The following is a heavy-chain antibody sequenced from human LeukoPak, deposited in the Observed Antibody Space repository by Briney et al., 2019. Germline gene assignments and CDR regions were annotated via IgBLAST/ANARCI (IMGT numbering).Heavy chain of an antibody. J-gene: IGHJ4*02. Sequence: ASVNVSCRASGFTFSDSVVQWVRQARGQRLEWIGWIVVGSGETSFAQKFQERVTITRDMSTSTADMELSGLRSEDTAVYYCAADRGGCRSICLFDYWGQGTLVTVSS. CDR1: GFTFSDSV. CDR3: AADRGGCRSICLFDY. CDR2: IVVGSGET. V-gene: IGHV1-58*01. D-gene: IGHD2-2*01.